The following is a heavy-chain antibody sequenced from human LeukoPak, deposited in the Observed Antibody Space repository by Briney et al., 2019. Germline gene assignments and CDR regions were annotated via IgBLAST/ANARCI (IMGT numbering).Heavy chain of an antibody. D-gene: IGHD3-10*01. Sequence: SETLSLTCAVYGGSFSGYYWSWIRQPPGKGLEWIGEINHSGSTYYNPSLKSRVTISVDTSKNQFSLKLSSVTAADTAVYYCARVPWARLLVGAENYYYYYGMDVWGQGTTVTVSS. CDR2: INHSGST. J-gene: IGHJ6*02. CDR1: GGSFSGYY. CDR3: ARVPWARLLVGAENYYYYYGMDV. V-gene: IGHV4-34*01.